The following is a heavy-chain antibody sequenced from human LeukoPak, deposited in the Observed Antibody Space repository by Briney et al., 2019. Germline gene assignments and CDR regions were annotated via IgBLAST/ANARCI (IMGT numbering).Heavy chain of an antibody. Sequence: SETPSLTCAVYGGSFSGYYWSWIRQPPGKGLEWIGEINHSGSTNYNPSLKSRVTISVDTSKNQFSLKLSSVTAADTAVYYCARGRGYSYGSLYYYYYGMDVWGQGTTVTVSS. CDR1: GGSFSGYY. CDR3: ARGRGYSYGSLYYYYYGMDV. CDR2: INHSGST. V-gene: IGHV4-34*01. J-gene: IGHJ6*02. D-gene: IGHD5-18*01.